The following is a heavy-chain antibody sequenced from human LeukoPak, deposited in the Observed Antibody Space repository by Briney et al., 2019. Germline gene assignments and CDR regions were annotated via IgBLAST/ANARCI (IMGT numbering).Heavy chain of an antibody. CDR3: ARGSHGEHDS. CDR1: GFSFNIYG. J-gene: IGHJ5*01. D-gene: IGHD4-17*01. Sequence: GGSLRLSGAASGFSFNIYGMSWVRQAPGKGLEWVAAIDRSGGSTFYADSVKGRFTISKDDSKNTLYLQINSLRVDDTAIYYCARGSHGEHDSWGQGTLVTVSS. CDR2: IDRSGGST. V-gene: IGHV3-23*01.